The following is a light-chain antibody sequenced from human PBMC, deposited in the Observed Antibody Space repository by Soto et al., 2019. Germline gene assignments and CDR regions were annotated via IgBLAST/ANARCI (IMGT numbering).Light chain of an antibody. V-gene: IGKV3-20*01. CDR1: QSISGIY. J-gene: IGKJ5*01. CDR3: KQSSSSPIT. CDR2: AAS. Sequence: IVLTQSPGTLSLFPVARATLSCRASQSISGIYLAWYQQKPGQPPRLLMYAASSRASGIPDRFSGSGSGTDFTLTISRLEPEEFAVYYCKQSSSSPITVGKGTRLEIK.